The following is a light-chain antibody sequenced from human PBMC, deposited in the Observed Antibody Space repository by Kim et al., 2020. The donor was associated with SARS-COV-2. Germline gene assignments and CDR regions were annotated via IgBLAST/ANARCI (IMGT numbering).Light chain of an antibody. V-gene: IGKV3-15*01. CDR3: HQYNNWPRT. J-gene: IGKJ1*01. CDR2: GAS. Sequence: EIVLTQSPATLSVSPGERATLSCRASQSVSSNLAWYQQKPGQPPSLLIYGASTRATGVPARFSGSGSGTEFTLSISSLQSEDFAVYYCHQYNNWPRTFGQGTKVDIK. CDR1: QSVSSN.